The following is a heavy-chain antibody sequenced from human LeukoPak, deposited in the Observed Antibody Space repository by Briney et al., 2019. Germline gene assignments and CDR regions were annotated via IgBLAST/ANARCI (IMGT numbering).Heavy chain of an antibody. CDR3: ARVYYDFWSGRHETYFDY. J-gene: IGHJ4*02. V-gene: IGHV1-2*02. CDR2: INPNSGGT. Sequence: GASVKVSCKASGYTFTGYYMHWVRQAPGQGLEWMGWINPNSGGTNYAQKFQGRVTMTRDTSISTAYMELSRLRSDDTAVYYCARVYYDFWSGRHETYFDYWGQGTLVTVSS. CDR1: GYTFTGYY. D-gene: IGHD3-3*01.